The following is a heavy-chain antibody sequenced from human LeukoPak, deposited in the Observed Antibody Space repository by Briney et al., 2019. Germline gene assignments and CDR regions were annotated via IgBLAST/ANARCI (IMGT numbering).Heavy chain of an antibody. CDR3: ARDETPLGGYNYGYSQERYGMDV. J-gene: IGHJ6*02. V-gene: IGHV3-48*01. CDR1: GFTFSSYS. D-gene: IGHD5-18*01. CDR2: ISSSSSTI. Sequence: HPGGSLRLSCAASGFTFSSYSMNWVRQAPGKGLEWVSYISSSSSTIYYADSVKGRFTISRDNAKNSLYLQMNSLRAEDTAVYYCARDETPLGGYNYGYSQERYGMDVWGQGTTVTVSS.